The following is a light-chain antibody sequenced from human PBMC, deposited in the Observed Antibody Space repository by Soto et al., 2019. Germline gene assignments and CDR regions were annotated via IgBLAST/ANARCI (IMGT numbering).Light chain of an antibody. CDR2: EVR. CDR3: SSYTTSNTYV. Sequence: QSVLTQPASVSGSPGRSITVSCTGTSSDIGVYNYVSWYQQHPGKAPKLMIYEVRNRPSGVSTRFSGSKSGNTASLTISGLQAEDEADYYCSSYTTSNTYVFGTGTKVTV. CDR1: SSDIGVYNY. J-gene: IGLJ1*01. V-gene: IGLV2-14*01.